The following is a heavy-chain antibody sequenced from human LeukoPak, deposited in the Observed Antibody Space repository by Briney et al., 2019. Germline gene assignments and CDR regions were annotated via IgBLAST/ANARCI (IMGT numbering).Heavy chain of an antibody. Sequence: ASVKVSCKASGYTFTSYDINWVRQATGQGLEWMGWMNPNSGNTGYAQKLQGRVTMTTDTSTSTAYMELRSLRSDDTAVYYCARDAPDYDILTGYYTLFDYWGQGTLVTVSS. CDR3: ARDAPDYDILTGYYTLFDY. J-gene: IGHJ4*02. D-gene: IGHD3-9*01. CDR1: GYTFTSYD. CDR2: MNPNSGNT. V-gene: IGHV1-8*01.